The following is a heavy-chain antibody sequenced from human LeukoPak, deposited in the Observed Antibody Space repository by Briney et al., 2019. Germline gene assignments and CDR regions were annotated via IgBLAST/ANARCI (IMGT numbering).Heavy chain of an antibody. CDR1: GGTFSSYA. V-gene: IGHV1-69*06. J-gene: IGHJ4*02. CDR3: ARDPRGGYDWFDY. Sequence: ASVKVSCKASGGTFSSYAISWVRQAPGQGLEWMGGIIPIFGTANYAQKFQGRVTITAGKSTSTAYMELSSLRSEDTAVYYCARDPRGGYDWFDYWGQGTLVTVSS. CDR2: IIPIFGTA. D-gene: IGHD5-12*01.